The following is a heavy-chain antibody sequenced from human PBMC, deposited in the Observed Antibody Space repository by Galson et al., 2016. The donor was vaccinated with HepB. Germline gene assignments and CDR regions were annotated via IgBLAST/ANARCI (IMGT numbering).Heavy chain of an antibody. CDR2: IYWDDDK. J-gene: IGHJ2*01. CDR1: GFTISTRGVG. Sequence: PALVKPTQTLTLTCTLSGFTISTRGVGVAWIRQPPGKALDWLALIYWDDDKWHSPSLKSRLSVTKDTSTNQVFLKITNVDPVDTGTYYCVHTRQWNDGRYIAFWGPGTQVTVSS. CDR3: VHTRQWNDGRYIAF. D-gene: IGHD1-1*01. V-gene: IGHV2-5*02.